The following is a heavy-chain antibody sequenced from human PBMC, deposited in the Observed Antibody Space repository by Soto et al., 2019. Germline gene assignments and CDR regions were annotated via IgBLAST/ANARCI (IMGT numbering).Heavy chain of an antibody. CDR2: IYYSGST. J-gene: IGHJ6*02. D-gene: IGHD5-12*01. CDR3: ARDQGGYDDAGYYYYYGMDV. V-gene: IGHV4-30-4*08. CDR1: GGSISSSSYY. Sequence: SETLSLTCTVSGGSISSSSYYWGWKSQPPGKGLEWIGYIYYSGSTYYNPSLKSRVTISVDTSKNQFSLKLSSVTAADTAVYYCARDQGGYDDAGYYYYYGMDVWGQGTTVTVSS.